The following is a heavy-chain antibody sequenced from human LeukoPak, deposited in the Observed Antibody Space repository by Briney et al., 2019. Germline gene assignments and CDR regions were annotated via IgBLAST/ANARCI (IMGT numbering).Heavy chain of an antibody. CDR1: GGSITNYY. J-gene: IGHJ4*02. V-gene: IGHV4-59*01. CDR3: AREGRQDYVYFDY. CDR2: IYHSGST. Sequence: PSETLSLTCTVSGGSITNYYWSWIRQPPGKGLEWIGYIYHSGSTNYNPSLKSRVTISVDTSKNQFSLRLTSVTAADTAVFYCAREGRQDYVYFDYWGQGSLVTVSS. D-gene: IGHD4-17*01.